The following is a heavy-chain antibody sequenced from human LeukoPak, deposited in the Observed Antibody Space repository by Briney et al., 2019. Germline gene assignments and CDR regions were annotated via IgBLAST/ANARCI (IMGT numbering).Heavy chain of an antibody. Sequence: KCGESLKISCKGSGYSFTSYWIGWVRQMPGKGLEWMGIIYPGDSGTRYSPSFQGQVTISADKSISTAYLQWSSLKASDTAMYYCAKSGSYSAAWFDPWGQGTLVTVSS. CDR3: AKSGSYSAAWFDP. V-gene: IGHV5-51*01. CDR1: GYSFTSYW. J-gene: IGHJ5*02. D-gene: IGHD1-26*01. CDR2: IYPGDSGT.